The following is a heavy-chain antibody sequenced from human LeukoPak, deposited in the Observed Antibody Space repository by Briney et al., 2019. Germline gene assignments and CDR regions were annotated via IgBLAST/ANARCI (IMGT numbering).Heavy chain of an antibody. J-gene: IGHJ4*02. Sequence: ASVKVSCKASGYTFTSYGISWVRQAPGQGLEWMGWISAYNGNTNYAQMLQGRVTMTTDTSTSTAYMELRSLRSDDTAVYYCARERNHDFSPDYWGQGTLVTVSS. CDR3: ARERNHDFSPDY. CDR2: ISAYNGNT. D-gene: IGHD3-3*01. CDR1: GYTFTSYG. V-gene: IGHV1-18*01.